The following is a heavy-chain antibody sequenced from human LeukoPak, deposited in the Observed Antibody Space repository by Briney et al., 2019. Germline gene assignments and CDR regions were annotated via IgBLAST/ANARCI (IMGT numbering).Heavy chain of an antibody. CDR2: IFWDDDK. V-gene: IGHV2-5*02. CDR3: VHTASHRYLWGNYRPSVRTHYWYSMDV. D-gene: IGHD3-16*02. Sequence: SGPALVKPTEPLTLTCTSSGFSLTTPGETVAWIRQPPGKALEWLGVIFWDDDKRYSPSLKARVTITKDPSNDLVVLRMTHLNPVDTATYYCVHTASHRYLWGNYRPSVRTHYWYSMDVWGEGTTVTVSS. J-gene: IGHJ6*03. CDR1: GFSLTTPGET.